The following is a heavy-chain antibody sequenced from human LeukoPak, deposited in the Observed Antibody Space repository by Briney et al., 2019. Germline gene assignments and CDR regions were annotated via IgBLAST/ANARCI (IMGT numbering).Heavy chain of an antibody. CDR1: GYTFTSYD. CDR2: MNPNSGNT. J-gene: IGHJ6*03. D-gene: IGHD2-2*01. Sequence: ASVKVSCKASGYTFTSYDINWVRQATGQGLEWVGWMNPNSGNTGYAQKFQGRVTMTRNTSISTAYMELSSLRSEDTAVYYCARGDIVVVPAALTPYYYYYMDVWGKGTTVTVSS. CDR3: ARGDIVVVPAALTPYYYYYMDV. V-gene: IGHV1-8*01.